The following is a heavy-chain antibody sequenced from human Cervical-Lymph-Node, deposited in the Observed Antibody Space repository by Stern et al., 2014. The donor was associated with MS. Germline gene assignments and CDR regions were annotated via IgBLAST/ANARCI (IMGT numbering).Heavy chain of an antibody. CDR2: VSYDGSEK. D-gene: IGHD3-22*01. CDR3: ARDEYDSSAYYGMDV. CDR1: GFTFTTYA. J-gene: IGHJ6*02. V-gene: IGHV3-30-3*01. Sequence: QVQLVESGGGVVQPGGSLRLSCAASGFTFTTYAVHWVRQAPGKGLEWVTLVSYDGSEKYYADSVKGRFTISRDNSKNTVYLQMNSLRAEDTAVYYCARDEYDSSAYYGMDVWGQGTTVIVSS.